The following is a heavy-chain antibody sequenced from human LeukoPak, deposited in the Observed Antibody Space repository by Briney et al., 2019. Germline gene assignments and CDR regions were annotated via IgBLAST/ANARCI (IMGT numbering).Heavy chain of an antibody. CDR3: ARDKGQLGNNWFDP. CDR2: IYYSGST. V-gene: IGHV4-59*01. D-gene: IGHD6-13*01. CDR1: GASLSSYF. J-gene: IGHJ5*02. Sequence: SETLSLTCNVSGASLSSYFWSWIRQPPGKGLEWIGYIYYSGSTNYNPSLKSRVTISVDTSKNQFSLKLSSVTAADTAVYYCARDKGQLGNNWFDPWGQGTLVTVSS.